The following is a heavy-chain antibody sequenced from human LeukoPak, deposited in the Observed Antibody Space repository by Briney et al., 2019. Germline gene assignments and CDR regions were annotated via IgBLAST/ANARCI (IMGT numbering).Heavy chain of an antibody. D-gene: IGHD3-10*01. J-gene: IGHJ4*02. V-gene: IGHV3-23*01. Sequence: GGSLRLSCAASGFTFTTYAMSWVRQAPGKGLEWVSAISGSGGSTYYADSVKGRFTISRDNSKNTLYLQMNSLRAEDTAVYYCAKGVRGVIIMPFDYWGQGTLVTVSS. CDR3: AKGVRGVIIMPFDY. CDR2: ISGSGGST. CDR1: GFTFTTYA.